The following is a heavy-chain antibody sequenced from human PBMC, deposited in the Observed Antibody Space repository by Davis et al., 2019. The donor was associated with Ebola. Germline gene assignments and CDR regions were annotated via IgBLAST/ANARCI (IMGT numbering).Heavy chain of an antibody. CDR3: GGIVVVPAAMFLHDY. Sequence: MPSETLSLTCTVSGGSISSSSYYWGWIRQPPGKGLEWIGSIYYSGSTYCNPSLKSRVTISVDTSKNQFSLKLSSVTAADTAVYYCGGIVVVPAAMFLHDYWGQGTLVTVSS. CDR1: GGSISSSSYY. CDR2: IYYSGST. D-gene: IGHD2-2*01. J-gene: IGHJ4*02. V-gene: IGHV4-39*01.